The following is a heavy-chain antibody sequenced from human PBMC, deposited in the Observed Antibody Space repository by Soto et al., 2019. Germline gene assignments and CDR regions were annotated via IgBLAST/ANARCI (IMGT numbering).Heavy chain of an antibody. D-gene: IGHD3-22*01. CDR2: IDPSDSQT. J-gene: IGHJ4*02. CDR1: GYSFAGYW. CDR3: ARQIYDSDTGPNFQYYFDS. V-gene: IGHV5-10-1*01. Sequence: PGESLKISCKGSGYSFAGYWITWVRQKPGKGLEWMGRIDPSDSQTYYSPSFRGHVTISATKSISTVFLQWSSLRASDTAMYYCARQIYDSDTGPNFQYYFDSWGQGTPVTVSS.